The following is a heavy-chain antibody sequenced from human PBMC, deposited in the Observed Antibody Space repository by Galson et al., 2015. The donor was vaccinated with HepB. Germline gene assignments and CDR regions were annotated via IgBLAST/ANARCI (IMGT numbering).Heavy chain of an antibody. D-gene: IGHD6-19*01. CDR2: ISGSGGST. J-gene: IGHJ4*02. CDR3: AKSNSSGWYLPFFDY. CDR1: GFTFSSYS. Sequence: SLRLSCAASGFTFSSYSMNWVRQAPGKGLEWVSAISGSGGSTYYADSVKGRFTISRDNSKNTLYLQMNSLRAEDTAVYYCAKSNSSGWYLPFFDYWGQGTLVTVSS. V-gene: IGHV3-23*01.